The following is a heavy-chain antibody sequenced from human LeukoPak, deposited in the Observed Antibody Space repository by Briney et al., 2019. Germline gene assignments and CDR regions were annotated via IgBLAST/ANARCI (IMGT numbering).Heavy chain of an antibody. Sequence: PGGSLRLSCAASGFTFSSYAMSWVRQAPGKGLEWVSAISGSGGSTYYADSVKGRFTISRDNSKNTLYLQMNSLRAEDTAVYYCARWYYYDSSGSPDYWGQGTLVTVSP. D-gene: IGHD3-22*01. CDR1: GFTFSSYA. CDR2: ISGSGGST. CDR3: ARWYYYDSSGSPDY. V-gene: IGHV3-23*01. J-gene: IGHJ4*02.